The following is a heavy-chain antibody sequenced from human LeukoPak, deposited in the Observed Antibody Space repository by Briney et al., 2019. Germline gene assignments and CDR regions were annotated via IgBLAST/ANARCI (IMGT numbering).Heavy chain of an antibody. CDR1: GFTFSSYA. CDR3: AKGEFPSITIFGAVMPFDY. J-gene: IGHJ4*02. CDR2: ISGSGGST. D-gene: IGHD3-3*01. V-gene: IGHV3-23*01. Sequence: GGSLRLSCAASGFTFSSYAMSWVRQAPGKGLEWVSAISGSGGSTYYADSVKGRFTISRDNSKNTLYLQMNSLRAEDTAVYYCAKGEFPSITIFGAVMPFDYWGQGTLVTVSS.